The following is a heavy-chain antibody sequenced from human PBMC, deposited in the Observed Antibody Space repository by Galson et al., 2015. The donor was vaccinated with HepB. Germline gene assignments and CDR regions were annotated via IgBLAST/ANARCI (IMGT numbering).Heavy chain of an antibody. CDR3: ARGALVGVVDGNLNNWFDP. J-gene: IGHJ5*02. V-gene: IGHV1-18*01. CDR2: ISPYNRHT. Sequence: SVKVSCKASGYTFSTYSIIWVRQAPGQGLEWMGWISPYNRHTNYTQKLQGRVTMTTDTSTSTAFMELRSLRSDDAAVYYCARGALVGVVDGNLNNWFDPWGQGTLVTVSS. CDR1: GYTFSTYS. D-gene: IGHD2-15*01.